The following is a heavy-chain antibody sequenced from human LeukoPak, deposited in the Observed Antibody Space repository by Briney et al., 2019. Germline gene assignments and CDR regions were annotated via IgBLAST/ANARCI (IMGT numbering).Heavy chain of an antibody. CDR2: IKYDASST. CDR3: ARGATYAYYQDY. CDR1: GFTFSSYW. D-gene: IGHD1-26*01. J-gene: IGHJ4*02. Sequence: GGSLRLSCAASGFTFSSYWMHWVRQAPGKGPVWVSRIKYDASSTSYADSVKGRFTISRDNAKNTLYLQMNSLRAEDTAVYYCARGATYAYYQDYWGQGTLVTVSS. V-gene: IGHV3-74*01.